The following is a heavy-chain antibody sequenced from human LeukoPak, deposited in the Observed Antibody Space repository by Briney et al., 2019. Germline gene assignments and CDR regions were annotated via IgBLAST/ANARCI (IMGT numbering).Heavy chain of an antibody. V-gene: IGHV1-46*01. CDR2: INPSGGSA. CDR3: ARDSAGNSGWLILDY. J-gene: IGHJ4*02. Sequence: ASVKVSCKAFGYTFTSNYMHWVRQAPGQGREWMGVINPSGGSASFTQKFQGRVTMTRDMSTSTVYMELSSLRSEDTAVYYCARDSAGNSGWLILDYWGQGTLVTVSS. D-gene: IGHD6-19*01. CDR1: GYTFTSNY.